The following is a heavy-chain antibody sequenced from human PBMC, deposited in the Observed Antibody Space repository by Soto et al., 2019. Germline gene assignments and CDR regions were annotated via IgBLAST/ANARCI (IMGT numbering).Heavy chain of an antibody. CDR1: GGSISSSSYY. CDR3: ARQGYCSSTSCYAHFDY. V-gene: IGHV4-39*01. D-gene: IGHD2-2*01. Sequence: SETLSLTCTVSGGSISSSSYYWGWIRQPPGKGLEWIGSIYYSGSTYYNPSLKSRVTISVDTSKNQFSLKLSSVTAADTALYYCARQGYCSSTSCYAHFDYWGQGTLVTVSS. CDR2: IYYSGST. J-gene: IGHJ4*02.